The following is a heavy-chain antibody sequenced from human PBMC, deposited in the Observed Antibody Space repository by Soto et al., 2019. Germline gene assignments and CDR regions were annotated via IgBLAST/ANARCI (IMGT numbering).Heavy chain of an antibody. CDR2: IYSGGST. J-gene: IGHJ4*02. D-gene: IGHD5-18*01. CDR3: ARVDTAMVYFDY. CDR1: GFTVSSNY. Sequence: GESLKISCAASGFTVSSNYMSWVRQAPGKGLEWVSVIYSGGSTYYADSVKGRFTISRHNSKNTLYLQMNSLRAEDTAVYYCARVDTAMVYFDYWGQGTLVTVSS. V-gene: IGHV3-66*01.